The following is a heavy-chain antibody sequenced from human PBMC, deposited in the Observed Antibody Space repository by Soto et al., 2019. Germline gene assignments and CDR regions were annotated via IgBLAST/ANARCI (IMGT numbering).Heavy chain of an antibody. D-gene: IGHD3-10*01. CDR3: ARDRITMVRGVIQCYYYGMDV. CDR1: GGSISSYY. J-gene: IGHJ6*02. CDR2: IYYRGST. V-gene: IGHV4-59*01. Sequence: QVQLQESGPGLVKPSETLSLTCTVSGGSISSYYWSWIRQPPGKGLEWIGYIYYRGSTNYNPSLKNRATISVDTAKNQFALKLSSVTAADTAVYYCARDRITMVRGVIQCYYYGMDVWGQGTTVTVSS.